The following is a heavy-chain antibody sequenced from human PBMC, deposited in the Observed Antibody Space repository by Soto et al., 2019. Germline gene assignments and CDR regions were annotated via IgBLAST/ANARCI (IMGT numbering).Heavy chain of an antibody. CDR3: ARVGTYYYDSSGYYSPGLFDY. D-gene: IGHD3-22*01. J-gene: IGHJ4*02. V-gene: IGHV4-30-4*01. CDR2: IYYSGST. CDR1: CGSISSGDYY. Sequence: PSETLSLTCTVSCGSISSGDYYWSWIRQPPGKGLEWIGYIYYSGSTYYNPSLKSRVTISVDTSKNQFSLKLSSVTAADTAVYYCARVGTYYYDSSGYYSPGLFDYWGQGTLVTVSS.